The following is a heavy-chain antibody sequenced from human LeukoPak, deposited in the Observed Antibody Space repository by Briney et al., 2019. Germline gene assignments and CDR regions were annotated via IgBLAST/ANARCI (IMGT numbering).Heavy chain of an antibody. Sequence: GASVRVSCKASGYTFTSYAMHWVRQAPGQRLEWMGWINAGNGNTKYSQKFQGRVTITRDTSASTAYMELSSLRSEDTAVYYCARDRTYYYDSSGYLCMDVWGQGTTVTVSS. D-gene: IGHD3-22*01. V-gene: IGHV1-3*01. CDR1: GYTFTSYA. J-gene: IGHJ6*02. CDR2: INAGNGNT. CDR3: ARDRTYYYDSSGYLCMDV.